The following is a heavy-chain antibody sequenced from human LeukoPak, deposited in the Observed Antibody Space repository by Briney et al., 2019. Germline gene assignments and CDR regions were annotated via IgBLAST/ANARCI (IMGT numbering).Heavy chain of an antibody. CDR1: GYTFTSYY. CDR2: INPGGGST. D-gene: IGHD4-23*01. V-gene: IGHV1-46*01. J-gene: IGHJ5*02. Sequence: ASGKVSCKASGYTFTSYYIHWVRQAPGQGLEWMGIINPGGGSTSYAQKFQDRVTITRDTSTSTVYMELSSLRSEDTAVYYCAKDLRWDHPGLDPWGQGTLVIVSS. CDR3: AKDLRWDHPGLDP.